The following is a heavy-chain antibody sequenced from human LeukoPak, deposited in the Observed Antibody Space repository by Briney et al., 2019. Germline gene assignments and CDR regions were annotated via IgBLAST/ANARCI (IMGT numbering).Heavy chain of an antibody. V-gene: IGHV4-30-4*01. D-gene: IGHD3-22*01. Sequence: PSETLSLTCTVSGGSISSGDYYWSWIRQPPGKGLEWIGYIYYSGSTYYNPSLKSRVTISVDTSKNQFSLKLSSVTAADTAVYYCAREGRDYYDSSGYSNWFDPWGQGTLVTVSS. CDR2: IYYSGST. CDR1: GGSISSGDYY. CDR3: AREGRDYYDSSGYSNWFDP. J-gene: IGHJ5*02.